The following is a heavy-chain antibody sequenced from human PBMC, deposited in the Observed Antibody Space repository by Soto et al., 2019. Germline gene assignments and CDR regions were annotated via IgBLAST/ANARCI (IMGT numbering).Heavy chain of an antibody. Sequence: GGSLRLSCAASGFTFSSYAMSWVRQAPGKGLEWVSAMSSSGESAYYADSVRGRFTISRDNSKNTLYLQMNSLRADDTAVYYCAKRATTGPFDYWGQGTLVTVS. CDR2: MSSSGESA. V-gene: IGHV3-23*01. CDR1: GFTFSSYA. D-gene: IGHD4-17*01. CDR3: AKRATTGPFDY. J-gene: IGHJ4*02.